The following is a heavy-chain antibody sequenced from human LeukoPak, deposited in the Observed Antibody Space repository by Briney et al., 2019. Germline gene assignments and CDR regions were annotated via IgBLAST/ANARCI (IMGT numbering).Heavy chain of an antibody. D-gene: IGHD1-14*01. CDR1: GFTDSSNY. Sequence: GGSLRLSCAASGFTDSSNYMSLVRQATGKGLEWVSVIYSGGSTYYADSVKGRFTISRHNSKNTLYLQMNSLRAEDTAVYYCATGPDLGYWGQGTLVTVSS. V-gene: IGHV3-53*04. CDR3: ATGPDLGY. CDR2: IYSGGST. J-gene: IGHJ4*02.